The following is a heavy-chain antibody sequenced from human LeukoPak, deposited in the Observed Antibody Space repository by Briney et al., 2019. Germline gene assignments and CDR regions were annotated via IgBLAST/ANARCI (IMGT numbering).Heavy chain of an antibody. CDR2: IKQDGTEK. Sequence: GGSLRLSCAVSGFNFNHYWLSWVRQAPGKGLEWVANIKQDGTEKFYVDSVKGRFTISRDNTKNSLYLQMNSLRAEDTAVFYCARDQYDTWSRRGNFDSWGQGTLVIVSS. V-gene: IGHV3-7*03. J-gene: IGHJ4*02. CDR3: ARDQYDTWSRRGNFDS. D-gene: IGHD3/OR15-3a*01. CDR1: GFNFNHYW.